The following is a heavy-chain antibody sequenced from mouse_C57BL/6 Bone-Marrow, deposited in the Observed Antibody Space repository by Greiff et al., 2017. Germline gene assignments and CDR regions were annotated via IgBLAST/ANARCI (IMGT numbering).Heavy chain of an antibody. J-gene: IGHJ3*01. Sequence: QVQLQQSGPGLVQPSRSLSITCTVSGFSLTSYGVHWVRQSPGKGLEWLGVIWSDGSKDSNASFISRLSISKDNSKSQVFFKKNSLQADDTAIYYCARNWRMCTHYSWFAYWGQGTLVTVSA. CDR2: IWSDGSK. D-gene: IGHD1-2*01. CDR1: GFSLTSYG. V-gene: IGHV2-2*01. CDR3: ARNWRMCTHYSWFAY.